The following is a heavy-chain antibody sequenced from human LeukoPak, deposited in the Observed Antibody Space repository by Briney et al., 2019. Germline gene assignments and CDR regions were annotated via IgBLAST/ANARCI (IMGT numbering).Heavy chain of an antibody. CDR1: GFTFSSYG. V-gene: IGHV3-30*18. CDR2: ISYDGSNK. J-gene: IGHJ4*02. D-gene: IGHD3-22*01. CDR3: AKRTMIADFDY. Sequence: GTLRLSCAASGFTFSSYGMSWVRQAPGKGLEWVAVISYDGSNKYYADSVKGRFTISRDNSKNTLYLQMNSLRAEDTAVYYCAKRTMIADFDYWGQGTLVTVSS.